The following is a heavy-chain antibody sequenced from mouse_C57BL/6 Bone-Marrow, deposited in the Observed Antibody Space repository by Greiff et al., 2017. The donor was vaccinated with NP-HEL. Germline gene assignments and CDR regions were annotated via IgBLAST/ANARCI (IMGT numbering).Heavy chain of an antibody. D-gene: IGHD1-1*01. Sequence: QVHVKQPGAELVKPGASVKLSCKASGYTFTSYWMQWVKQRPGQGLEWIGEIDPSDSYTNYNQKFKGKATLTVDTSSSTAYMQLSSLTSEDSAVYYCASLYYYGSSYFDYWGQGTTLAVSS. CDR1: GYTFTSYW. J-gene: IGHJ2*01. CDR3: ASLYYYGSSYFDY. V-gene: IGHV1-50*01. CDR2: IDPSDSYT.